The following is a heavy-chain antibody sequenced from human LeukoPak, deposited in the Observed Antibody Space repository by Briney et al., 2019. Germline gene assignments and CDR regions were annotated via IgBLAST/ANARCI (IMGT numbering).Heavy chain of an antibody. CDR3: ARKGGYYDSSGYYYDYDAFDI. V-gene: IGHV4-59*01. CDR2: IYYSGST. D-gene: IGHD3-22*01. Sequence: SETLSLTCTVSGSSISNYYWSWIRQPPGKGLEWIGYIYYSGSTNYNPSLKSRVTISIDTSKNQFSLKLSSVTAADTAVYYCARKGGYYDSSGYYYDYDAFDIWGQGTMVTVSS. CDR1: GSSISNYY. J-gene: IGHJ3*02.